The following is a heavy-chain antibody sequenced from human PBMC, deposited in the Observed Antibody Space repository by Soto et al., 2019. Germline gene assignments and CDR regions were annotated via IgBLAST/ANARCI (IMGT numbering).Heavy chain of an antibody. J-gene: IGHJ6*02. Sequence: PSETLSLTCAVYGGSFSGYYWSWIRQPPGKGLEWIGEINHSGSTNYNPSLKSRDTISVDTSKNQFSLKLSSVTAAYTAVYYCARGVWPRYNGNYCHYYYYGMDGWGQGTTVTVSS. D-gene: IGHD1-7*01. CDR3: ARGVWPRYNGNYCHYYYYGMDG. V-gene: IGHV4-34*01. CDR2: INHSGST. CDR1: GGSFSGYY.